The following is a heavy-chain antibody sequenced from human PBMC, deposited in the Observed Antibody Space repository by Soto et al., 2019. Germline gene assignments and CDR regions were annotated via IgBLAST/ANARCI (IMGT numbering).Heavy chain of an antibody. CDR1: GGSISSYY. V-gene: IGHV4-59*01. Sequence: SETLSLTCTVSGGSISSYYWSWIRQPPGKGLEWIGYIYYSGSTNYNPSLKSRVTISVDTSKNQFSLKLSSVTAADTAVYYCARRYGSGSYQVFDYWGQGTLVTVSS. D-gene: IGHD3-10*01. CDR2: IYYSGST. J-gene: IGHJ4*02. CDR3: ARRYGSGSYQVFDY.